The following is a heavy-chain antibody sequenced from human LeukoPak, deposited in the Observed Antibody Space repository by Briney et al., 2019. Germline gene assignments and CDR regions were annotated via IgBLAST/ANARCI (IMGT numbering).Heavy chain of an antibody. CDR1: GGTFSSYA. J-gene: IGHJ5*02. Sequence: SVKVSCKASGGTFSSYAISWVRQAPGQGLEWMGGIIPIFGTANYAQKFQGRVTITADESTSTAYMELSSLRSEDTAVYYCARXGYCSSTSCHHLGFQFDXWGQGXLVTV. D-gene: IGHD2-2*01. CDR3: ARXGYCSSTSCHHLGFQFDX. CDR2: IIPIFGTA. V-gene: IGHV1-69*13.